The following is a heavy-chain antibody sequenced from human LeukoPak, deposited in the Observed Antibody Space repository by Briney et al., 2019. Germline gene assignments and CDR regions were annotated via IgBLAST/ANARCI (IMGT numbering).Heavy chain of an antibody. J-gene: IGHJ3*02. Sequence: GGSLRLSCAASGFTFSNYAMNWIRQAPGKGLEWVSHITGSGDHSYYTDTVKGRFTLSRDNSKNTLFLQMNSLRAEDTVVYYCTRDERLVAGIWRALDIWGQGTMVTVSS. D-gene: IGHD6-19*01. CDR2: ITGSGDHS. CDR3: TRDERLVAGIWRALDI. V-gene: IGHV3-23*01. CDR1: GFTFSNYA.